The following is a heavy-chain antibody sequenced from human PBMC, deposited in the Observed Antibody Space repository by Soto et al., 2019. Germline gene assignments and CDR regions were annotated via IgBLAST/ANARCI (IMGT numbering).Heavy chain of an antibody. CDR2: INPNSGGT. V-gene: IGHV1-2*04. Sequence: ASVKVSCKASGYTLTVYYMHWVRQSPGQRLEWMGWINPNSGGTNYAQKFQGWVTMTRDTSISTAYMELSRLRSDDTAVYYCARGPSYIYGSGSRGWFDPWGQGTLVTVSS. J-gene: IGHJ5*02. CDR1: GYTLTVYY. D-gene: IGHD3-10*01. CDR3: ARGPSYIYGSGSRGWFDP.